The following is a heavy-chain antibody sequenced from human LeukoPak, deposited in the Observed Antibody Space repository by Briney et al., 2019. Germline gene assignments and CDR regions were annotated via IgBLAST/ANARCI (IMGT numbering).Heavy chain of an antibody. CDR1: GFTVSNNY. Sequence: GGSLRLSCAVSGFTVSNNYMSWVRQAPGKGLEWVSGISPSGGGTYYADSVKGRFTISRDDSKNTLSLQMNSLRVEDTALYYCAQDIAWGAFEHWGQGTLVTVSS. CDR2: ISPSGGGT. J-gene: IGHJ4*02. CDR3: AQDIAWGAFEH. V-gene: IGHV3-23*01. D-gene: IGHD7-27*01.